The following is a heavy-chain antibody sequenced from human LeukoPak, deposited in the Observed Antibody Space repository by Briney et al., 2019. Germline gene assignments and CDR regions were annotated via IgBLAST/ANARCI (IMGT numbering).Heavy chain of an antibody. V-gene: IGHV3-7*01. Sequence: GGSLRLSCAASGFTFSNYWMKWVRQAPGKGPEWVASINNDGSGKYFVDSVKDRFTISRDNAKNSLYLQMNSLRAEDTAVYYCARDGNKWETLRGFDYWGQGTLVTVSS. CDR1: GFTFSNYW. CDR2: INNDGSGK. J-gene: IGHJ4*02. D-gene: IGHD1-26*01. CDR3: ARDGNKWETLRGFDY.